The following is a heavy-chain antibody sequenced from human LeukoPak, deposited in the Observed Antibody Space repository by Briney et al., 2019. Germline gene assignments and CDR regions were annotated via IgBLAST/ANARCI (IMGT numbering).Heavy chain of an antibody. Sequence: SETLSLTCTVSGGSISSYYWSWIRQPPGKGLEWIGYIYYSGSTYYNPSLKSRVTISVDRSKNQFSLKLSSVTAADMAVYYCARVFVGVVAATSGWLDPWGQETLVTVSS. J-gene: IGHJ5*02. D-gene: IGHD2-15*01. CDR3: ARVFVGVVAATSGWLDP. V-gene: IGHV4-59*12. CDR1: GGSISSYY. CDR2: IYYSGST.